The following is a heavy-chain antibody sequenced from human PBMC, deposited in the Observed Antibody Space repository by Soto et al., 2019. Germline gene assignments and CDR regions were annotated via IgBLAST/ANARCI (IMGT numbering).Heavy chain of an antibody. CDR2: ISSSTSYV. Sequence: GSLRLSCAASGFTFSRYGMNWLRQAPGKGLEWVASISSSTSYVYYADSVKGRFSTSRDNAKNILYLEMYGLRTEDTAVYYCARDPSEGRVGNWFESWGQGTLVTVSS. CDR1: GFTFSRYG. CDR3: ARDPSEGRVGNWFES. V-gene: IGHV3-21*06. J-gene: IGHJ5*01. D-gene: IGHD2-2*01.